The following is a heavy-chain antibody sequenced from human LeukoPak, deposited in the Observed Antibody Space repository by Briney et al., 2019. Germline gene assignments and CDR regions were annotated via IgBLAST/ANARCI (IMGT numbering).Heavy chain of an antibody. D-gene: IGHD2-15*01. CDR3: ARNRWELPYWYFDL. J-gene: IGHJ2*01. CDR1: GGSISSYY. Sequence: SETLSLTCTVSGGSISSYYWSWIRQPPGKGLEWIGYIYTSGSINYNPSLKSRVTISVDTSKNQFSLKLSSVTAADTAVYYCARNRWELPYWYFDLWGRGTLVTVSS. CDR2: IYTSGSI. V-gene: IGHV4-4*09.